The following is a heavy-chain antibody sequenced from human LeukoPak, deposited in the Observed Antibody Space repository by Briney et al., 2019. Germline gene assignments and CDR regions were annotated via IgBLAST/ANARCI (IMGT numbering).Heavy chain of an antibody. CDR2: IYYSGST. CDR1: GGWGGDYY. J-gene: IGHJ6*02. V-gene: IGHV4-59*02. CDR3: ARVNYYYYGMDV. Sequence: SETLSLTCTVSGGWGGDYYWSWIRQPPGKGLEWIGYIYYSGSTNYNPSLKSRVTISVDTSKNQFSLKLSSVTAADTAVYYCARVNYYYYGMDVWGQGTTVTVSS.